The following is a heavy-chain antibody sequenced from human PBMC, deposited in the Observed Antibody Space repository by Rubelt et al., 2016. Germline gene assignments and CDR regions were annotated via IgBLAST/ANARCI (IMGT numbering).Heavy chain of an antibody. V-gene: IGHV3-15*01. D-gene: IGHD6-6*01. CDR1: GFTFSNAW. J-gene: IGHJ4*02. CDR2: IKRKTDGVTT. Sequence: EVQLVESGGGLVKPGGSLRLSCAASGFTFSNAWMSWVRQAPGKGLEWVGRIKRKTDGVTTDYAAPVKGRFSVSRDESKNTLYLQMNSRKTEDTAVYYCTTDGDSSSSGWTTWGQGTLVTVSS. CDR3: TTDGDSSSSGWTT.